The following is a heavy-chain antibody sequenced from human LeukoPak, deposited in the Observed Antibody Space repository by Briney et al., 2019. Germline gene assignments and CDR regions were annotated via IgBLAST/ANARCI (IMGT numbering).Heavy chain of an antibody. V-gene: IGHV3-23*01. CDR2: LGGRGVLT. D-gene: IGHD3-22*01. CDR3: ARRDGSGYYALDY. J-gene: IGHJ4*02. Sequence: RGSLRLSCAASGFTFSNYAMSWVREAPGKGLEWVSTLGGRGVLTYYADSVRGRFTVSRDNSKNTLYLQMNSLRAEDTAVYYCARRDGSGYYALDYWGQGLLVTVSS. CDR1: GFTFSNYA.